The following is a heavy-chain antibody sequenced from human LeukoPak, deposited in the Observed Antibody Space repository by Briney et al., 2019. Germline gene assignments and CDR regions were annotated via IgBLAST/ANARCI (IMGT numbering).Heavy chain of an antibody. Sequence: SETLSLTCAVYGGSLSGYYWRWIRHPPGKGLEWIGEMNHRGNPNYNPSLKSRVTMSVDTSKIHFYLKLSSVTAADTAVYYCARQGSGSAYYYYTFPYWGQGTLVTVSS. CDR2: MNHRGNP. V-gene: IGHV4-34*01. CDR3: ARQGSGSAYYYYTFPY. J-gene: IGHJ4*02. D-gene: IGHD1-26*01. CDR1: GGSLSGYY.